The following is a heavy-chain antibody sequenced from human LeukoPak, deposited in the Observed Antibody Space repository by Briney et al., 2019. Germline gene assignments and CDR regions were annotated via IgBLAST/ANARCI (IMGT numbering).Heavy chain of an antibody. CDR2: ISSSSYI. D-gene: IGHD5-24*01. CDR1: GFTFSSYS. V-gene: IGHV3-21*01. J-gene: IGHJ4*02. CDR3: ARTSDGYNYHDY. Sequence: GGSLGLSCAASGFTFSSYSMNWVRQAPGKGLEWVSSISSSSYIYYADSVKGRFTISRDNAKNSLYLQMNSLRAEDTAVYYCARTSDGYNYHDYWGQGTLVTVSS.